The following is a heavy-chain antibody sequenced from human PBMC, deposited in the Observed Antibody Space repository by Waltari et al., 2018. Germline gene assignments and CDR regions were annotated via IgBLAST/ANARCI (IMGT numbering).Heavy chain of an antibody. J-gene: IGHJ6*03. Sequence: QVQLVQSGAEVKKPGASVKVSCKASGYTFTGYYMHWVRQAPGQGLEWMGRINPNSGGTNYAQKFQGRVTMTRDTSISTAYMELSRLRSDDTAGYYCAREELELTYYYYYYMDVWGKGTTVTVSS. D-gene: IGHD1-7*01. CDR2: INPNSGGT. CDR1: GYTFTGYY. CDR3: AREELELTYYYYYYMDV. V-gene: IGHV1-2*06.